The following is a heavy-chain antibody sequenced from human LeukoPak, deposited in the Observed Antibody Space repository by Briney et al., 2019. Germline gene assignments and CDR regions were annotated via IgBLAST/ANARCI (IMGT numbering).Heavy chain of an antibody. CDR2: IYPGDSDT. V-gene: IGHV5-51*01. Sequence: GESLKISCKGSGYSFTSYWIRWVRQMPGNGLGWVGIIYPGDSDTRYSPSFQGQVTISADKSISTAYLQLSSLKASDTAVYYCASTDCDGFDYWGQGTLVTVSS. CDR1: GYSFTSYW. CDR3: ASTDCDGFDY. D-gene: IGHD2-21*01. J-gene: IGHJ4*02.